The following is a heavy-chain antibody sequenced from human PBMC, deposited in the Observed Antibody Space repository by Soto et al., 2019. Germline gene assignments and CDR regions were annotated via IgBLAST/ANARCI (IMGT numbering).Heavy chain of an antibody. CDR2: VYRTGST. D-gene: IGHD3-22*01. J-gene: IGHJ4*02. CDR1: GGSISTSNW. V-gene: IGHV4-4*02. Sequence: TLSLTCAVSGGSISTSNWWSWVRQPPGKGLEWIGEVYRTGSTNYNPSLESRLTISVDKSKNQFSLKLTSVTAADTAVYYCARATYYYDSSGYSDRVLDYWGQGTLVTVSS. CDR3: ARATYYYDSSGYSDRVLDY.